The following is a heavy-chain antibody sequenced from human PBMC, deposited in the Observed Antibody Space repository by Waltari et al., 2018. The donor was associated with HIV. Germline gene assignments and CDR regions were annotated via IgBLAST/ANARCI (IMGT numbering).Heavy chain of an antibody. D-gene: IGHD2-15*01. CDR2: INHSGST. CDR1: GGSFSGYS. J-gene: IGHJ6*02. Sequence: QVQLQQWGAGLLKPSETLSLTCAVYGGSFSGYSWSWIRQPPGKGLGGVGGINHSGSTNYNPSLKSRVTISVDTSKNQFSLKLSSVTAADTAVYYCARGREEGYCSGGSCYSGGVYYYGMDVWGQGTTVTVSS. CDR3: ARGREEGYCSGGSCYSGGVYYYGMDV. V-gene: IGHV4-34*01.